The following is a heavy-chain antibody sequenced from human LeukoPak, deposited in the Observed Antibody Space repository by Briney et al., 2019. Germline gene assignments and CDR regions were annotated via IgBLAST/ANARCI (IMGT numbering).Heavy chain of an antibody. CDR2: ISHTAST. J-gene: IGHJ2*01. Sequence: SETLSLTCGVSGGSITNGGYTWSWIRQPAGKGLERSGYISHTASTYYKPSLQSRVTISVDRSKNQFSLKLTTVTASDTAVYYCARYSSTWPYWYLELCGRGTLVTVSS. V-gene: IGHV4-30-2*01. CDR1: GGSITNGGYT. CDR3: ARYSSTWPYWYLEL. D-gene: IGHD6-13*01.